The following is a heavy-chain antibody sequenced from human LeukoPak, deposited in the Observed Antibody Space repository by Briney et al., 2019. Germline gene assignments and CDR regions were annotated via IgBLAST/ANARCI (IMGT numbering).Heavy chain of an antibody. J-gene: IGHJ4*02. CDR1: GGSVTSGNYY. Sequence: SQTLSLTCTVSGGSVTSGNYYWNWIRQPAGKGLEWIGRIHTNGGASYNPFLKSRVTISIDASKNQFSLKLSSVTAADTAVYYCAREPPGYWGQGILVTVSS. V-gene: IGHV4-61*02. CDR2: IHTNGGA. CDR3: AREPPGY.